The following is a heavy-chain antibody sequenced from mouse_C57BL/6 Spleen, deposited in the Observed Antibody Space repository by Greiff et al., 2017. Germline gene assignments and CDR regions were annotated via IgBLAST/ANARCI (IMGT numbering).Heavy chain of an antibody. CDR3: ARQGVTTGGLFDY. J-gene: IGHJ2*01. CDR2: ISSGSSTI. V-gene: IGHV5-17*01. Sequence: EVQRVESGGGLVKPGGSLKLSCAASGFTFSDYGMHWVRQAPEKGLEWVAYISSGSSTIYYADTVKGRFTISRDNAKNTLFLQMTSLRSEDTAMYYCARQGVTTGGLFDYWGQGTTLTVSS. CDR1: GFTFSDYG. D-gene: IGHD2-2*01.